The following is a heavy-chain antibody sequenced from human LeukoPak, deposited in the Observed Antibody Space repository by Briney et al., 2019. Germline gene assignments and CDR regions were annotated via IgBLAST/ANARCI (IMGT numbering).Heavy chain of an antibody. V-gene: IGHV4-39*01. CDR1: GGSVSSRDYY. J-gene: IGHJ4*02. CDR3: ASQRRGYSWNYEEFKY. Sequence: SETLSLTCSVSGGSVSSRDYYWAWVRQPPGKGLEWIATIYYNGNSYYNPSLESRVTISVDMSKNQFSLKLSSVIAADTAVYYCASQRRGYSWNYEEFKYWGQGTLVTVSS. D-gene: IGHD1-7*01. CDR2: IYYNGNS.